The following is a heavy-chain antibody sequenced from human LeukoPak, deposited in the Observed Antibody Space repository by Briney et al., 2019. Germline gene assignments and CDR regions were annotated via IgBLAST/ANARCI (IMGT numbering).Heavy chain of an antibody. CDR2: INPHSGGR. D-gene: IGHD2-2*01. Sequence: ASVTVSFTSSGYTFTAYFMHWVRQAPGQGLEWMGWINPHSGGRNYAQKFQGRVTMTRDTSISTAYMELSRLKSDDTAVYYCARGDRYCISTNCSPDYWGQGTLVTVSS. CDR1: GYTFTAYF. CDR3: ARGDRYCISTNCSPDY. V-gene: IGHV1-2*02. J-gene: IGHJ4*02.